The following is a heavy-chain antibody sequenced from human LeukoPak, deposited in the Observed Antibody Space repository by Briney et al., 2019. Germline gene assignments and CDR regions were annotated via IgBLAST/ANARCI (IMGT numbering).Heavy chain of an antibody. V-gene: IGHV5-51*01. CDR3: ARGGYYYKEAFDY. CDR2: IYPGDSDT. CDR1: GYSFTSYW. Sequence: HGESLKISCKGSGYSFTSYWIGWVRQMPGKGLEWMGIIYPGDSDTRYSPSFQGHVTISADKSFSTAYLQWSSLKASDTAMYCCARGGYYYKEAFDYWGQGTLVSVSS. J-gene: IGHJ4*02. D-gene: IGHD3-22*01.